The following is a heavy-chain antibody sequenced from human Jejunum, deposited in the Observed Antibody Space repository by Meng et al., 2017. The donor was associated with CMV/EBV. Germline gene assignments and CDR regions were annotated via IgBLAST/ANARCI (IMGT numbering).Heavy chain of an antibody. Sequence: SSICVASNWIRQSPSRGLSWLGRTLYRSEWYNGYARSVKGRIAISPETAKNQFSLQRSSVNSEDKTVYYCARDMHYGSVSYNNHFDYWGQGTLVTVSS. CDR2: TLYRSEWYN. V-gene: IGHV6-1*01. J-gene: IGHJ4*01. CDR3: ARDMHYGSVSYNNHFDY. D-gene: IGHD3-10*01. CDR1: SSICVA.